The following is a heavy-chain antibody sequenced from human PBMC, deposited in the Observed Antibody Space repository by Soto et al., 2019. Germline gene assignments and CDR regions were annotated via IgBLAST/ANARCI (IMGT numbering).Heavy chain of an antibody. V-gene: IGHV4-39*01. Sequence: QLQLQESGPGLVKPSETLSLTCTVSGGSISSSSYYWGWIRQPPGKGLEWIGSIYYSGSTYYNPSLKSRVTISVDTSKNQFSLKLSSVTAADTAVYYCARHASTSCYACAPSVGFDPWGQGTLVTVSS. D-gene: IGHD2-2*01. J-gene: IGHJ5*02. CDR3: ARHASTSCYACAPSVGFDP. CDR2: IYYSGST. CDR1: GGSISSSSYY.